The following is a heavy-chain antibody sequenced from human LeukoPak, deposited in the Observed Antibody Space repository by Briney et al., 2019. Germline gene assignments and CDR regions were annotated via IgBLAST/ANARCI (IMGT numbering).Heavy chain of an antibody. CDR3: ARDLLAARPRYYFDY. Sequence: GGSLRLSCAASGFTFSSYSMNWVRQAPGKGLEWVSSISSSSSYIYYADSVEGRFTISRDNAKNSLYLQMNSLRAEDTAVYYCARDLLAARPRYYFDYWGQGILVTVSS. V-gene: IGHV3-21*01. J-gene: IGHJ4*02. D-gene: IGHD6-6*01. CDR2: ISSSSSYI. CDR1: GFTFSSYS.